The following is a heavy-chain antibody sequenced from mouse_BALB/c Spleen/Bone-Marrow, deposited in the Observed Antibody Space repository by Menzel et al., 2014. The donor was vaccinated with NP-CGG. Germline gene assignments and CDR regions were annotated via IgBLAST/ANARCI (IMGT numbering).Heavy chain of an antibody. V-gene: IGHV14-3*02. CDR2: IDPANGNA. CDR3: TSGDPLYAMDY. J-gene: IGHJ4*01. Sequence: EVKLVESGAALGKPGASVNLSCTASGFNIKDTYMHWVKQSPEQGLEWIGWIDPANGNAKYDPNFQDKATITADTSSNTSYLHLRSLTSEDTAVYYRTSGDPLYAMDYWGQGTSVTVSS. CDR1: GFNIKDTY.